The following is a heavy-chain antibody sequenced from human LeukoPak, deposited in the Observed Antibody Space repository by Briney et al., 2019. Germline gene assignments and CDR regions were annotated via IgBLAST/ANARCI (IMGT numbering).Heavy chain of an antibody. V-gene: IGHV1-69*13. J-gene: IGHJ5*02. CDR1: GGTFSSYA. D-gene: IGHD3-10*01. CDR3: ARERAASIITMVRGVTDWFDP. Sequence: SVKVSCKASGGTFSSYAISWVRQAPGQGLEWMGGIIPIFGTAKYAQKFQGRVAITADESTSTAYMELSSLRSEDTAVYYCARERAASIITMVRGVTDWFDPWGQGTLVTVSS. CDR2: IIPIFGTA.